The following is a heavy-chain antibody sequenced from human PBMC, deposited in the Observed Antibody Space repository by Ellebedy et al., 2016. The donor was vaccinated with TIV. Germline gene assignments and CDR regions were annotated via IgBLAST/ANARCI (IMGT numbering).Heavy chain of an antibody. Sequence: SETLSLTCTVSGGPISSSSYYWGWIRQPPGKGLEWIGSIYYIGTTYYNPSLKSRVTISLDTSDNQFSLKLTSVTAADTAVYYCARPRVRDILTGYFHDAFDMWGQGTMVTVSS. CDR1: GGPISSSSYY. V-gene: IGHV4-39*07. D-gene: IGHD3-9*01. CDR3: ARPRVRDILTGYFHDAFDM. CDR2: IYYIGTT. J-gene: IGHJ3*02.